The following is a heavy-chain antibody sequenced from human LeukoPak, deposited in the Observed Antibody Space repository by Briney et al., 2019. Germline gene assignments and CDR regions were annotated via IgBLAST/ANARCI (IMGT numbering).Heavy chain of an antibody. CDR2: IYRGGDT. J-gene: IGHJ3*02. V-gene: IGHV3-53*01. D-gene: IGHD3-22*01. CDR1: GFTVSSNY. Sequence: GGSLRLSCAASGFTVSSNYLTWVRQAPGKGLEWVSVIYRGGDTYYADSVKGRFTISRDSSGNTLYLQMNSLRAEDTAVYYCAKDYYDSSGYSHDDAFDIWGQGTMVTVSS. CDR3: AKDYYDSSGYSHDDAFDI.